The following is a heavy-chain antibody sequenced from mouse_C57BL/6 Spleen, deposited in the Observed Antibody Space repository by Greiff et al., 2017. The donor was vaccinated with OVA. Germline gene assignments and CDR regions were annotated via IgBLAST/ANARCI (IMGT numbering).Heavy chain of an antibody. CDR2: VYPYNGGT. J-gene: IGHJ2*01. V-gene: IGHV1-36*01. Sequence: EVQLQQSGPVLVKPGPSVKISCKASGFTFTDYYMHWVKQSHGKSLEWIGLVYPYNGGTSYKQKFKCKATLTVDKSSSTTYLELNSLTSEYSAVYYSARSETAMDYCDYWGQGTTLTVSS. CDR3: ARSETAMDYCDY. CDR1: GFTFTDYY. D-gene: IGHD1-1*02.